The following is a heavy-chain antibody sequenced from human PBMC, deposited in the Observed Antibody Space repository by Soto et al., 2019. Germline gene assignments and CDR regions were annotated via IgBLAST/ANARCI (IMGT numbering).Heavy chain of an antibody. D-gene: IGHD3-22*01. J-gene: IGHJ4*02. Sequence: GASVKVSCKASGGTFSSYAISWVRQAPGQGLEWMGGIIPIFGTANYAQKFQVRVTITADESTSTAYMELSRLRSEDTAVYYCASGYYYDSSGYPDPFDYWGQGTLVTVSS. V-gene: IGHV1-69*13. CDR2: IIPIFGTA. CDR1: GGTFSSYA. CDR3: ASGYYYDSSGYPDPFDY.